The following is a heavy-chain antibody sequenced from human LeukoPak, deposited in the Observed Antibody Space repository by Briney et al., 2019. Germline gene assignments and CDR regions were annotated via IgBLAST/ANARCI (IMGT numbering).Heavy chain of an antibody. Sequence: GGSLRLSCAASGFTFSSYWMSWVRQAPGKGLEWVANIKQDESEKYYVDSVKGRFTISRDNAKNSLYLQINSLRAEDTAVYFCATESGTYSGTCFDYWGQGTLVTVSS. CDR1: GFTFSSYW. V-gene: IGHV3-7*04. D-gene: IGHD3-10*01. J-gene: IGHJ4*02. CDR2: IKQDESEK. CDR3: ATESGTYSGTCFDY.